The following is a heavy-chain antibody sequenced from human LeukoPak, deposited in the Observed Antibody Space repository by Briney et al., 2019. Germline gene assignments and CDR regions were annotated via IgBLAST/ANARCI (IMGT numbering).Heavy chain of an antibody. J-gene: IGHJ5*02. CDR1: GGSFSGYY. D-gene: IGHD3-10*01. Sequence: KTSETLSLTCAVYGGSFSGYYWSWIRQPPGKGLEWIGEINHSGSTNYNPSLKSRVTISVDTSKNQFSLKLSSVTAADTAVYYCGREPPYYGSGSSNPWGQGTLVTVSS. CDR2: INHSGST. V-gene: IGHV4-34*01. CDR3: GREPPYYGSGSSNP.